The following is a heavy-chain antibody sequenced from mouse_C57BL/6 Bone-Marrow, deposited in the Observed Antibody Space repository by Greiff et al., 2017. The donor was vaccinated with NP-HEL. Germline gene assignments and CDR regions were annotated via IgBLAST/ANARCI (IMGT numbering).Heavy chain of an antibody. V-gene: IGHV1-53*01. J-gene: IGHJ2*01. CDR3: ARDSGYAFDY. Sequence: QVQLQQPGTELVKPGASVKLSCKTSGYIFINYWMYWVKQRPGQGLEWMGNINTGNGGTNYNEKFKNKATLTVDKSSYTAYMHLSSLTSEDSAVYYCARDSGYAFDYWGQGTTLTVTS. D-gene: IGHD3-2*02. CDR1: GYIFINYW. CDR2: INTGNGGT.